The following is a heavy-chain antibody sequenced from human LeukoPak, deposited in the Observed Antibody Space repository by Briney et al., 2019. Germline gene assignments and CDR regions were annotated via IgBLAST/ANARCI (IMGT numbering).Heavy chain of an antibody. J-gene: IGHJ4*02. CDR2: IYYSGST. CDR1: GGSTNSYY. D-gene: IGHD3-16*01. V-gene: IGHV4-59*01. CDR3: SRGGYGGLTDFDS. Sequence: SETLSLTCTVSGGSTNSYYWSWIRQPPGKGLEWIGYIYYSGSTNYNPSLKSRVTISVDTSKNQFSLKLNSVTAADTAVYYCSRGGYGGLTDFDSWGQGTLVTVSS.